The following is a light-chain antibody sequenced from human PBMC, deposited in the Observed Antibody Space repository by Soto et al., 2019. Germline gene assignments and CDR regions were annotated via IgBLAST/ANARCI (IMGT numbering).Light chain of an antibody. CDR1: KTVSSSH. CDR2: GAS. CDR3: QQYGGSPLYT. V-gene: IGKV3-20*01. Sequence: EIVLTQSPGTLSLSPGDRATLSCRASKTVSSSHLAWYQQKPGQAPRLLVYGASSRATGIPDRFSGSGSGTDFTLTISRLEPEDFAVYYCQQYGGSPLYTFGQGTKLEIK. J-gene: IGKJ2*01.